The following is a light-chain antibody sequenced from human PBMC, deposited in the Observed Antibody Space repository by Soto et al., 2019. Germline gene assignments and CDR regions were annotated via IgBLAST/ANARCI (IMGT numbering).Light chain of an antibody. V-gene: IGKV3-11*01. J-gene: IGKJ1*01. CDR2: DAS. Sequence: EILLTQSPGTLSFPPGVRARLSGRSSQSVSNFLAWYQQKPGQAPRLLIYDASNRATGIPARFSGSGFGTDFTLTISSLEPEDFAVYYCHQRNKSRTLGHGTKVDIK. CDR3: HQRNKSRT. CDR1: QSVSNF.